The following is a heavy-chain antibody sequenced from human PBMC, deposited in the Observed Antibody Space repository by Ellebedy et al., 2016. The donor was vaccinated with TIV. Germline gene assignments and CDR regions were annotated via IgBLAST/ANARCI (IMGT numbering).Heavy chain of an antibody. CDR1: GLTFRNYA. Sequence: GESLKISCSASGLTFRNYAMHWVRQAPGKGLEWVSGIGASGVSTYSADSVEGRFTISRDNSKNTLYLQMNSLRVEDTAVYYCAKDKDTAPGYWGQGTLVTVSS. CDR2: IGASGVST. J-gene: IGHJ4*02. D-gene: IGHD5-18*01. V-gene: IGHV3-23*01. CDR3: AKDKDTAPGY.